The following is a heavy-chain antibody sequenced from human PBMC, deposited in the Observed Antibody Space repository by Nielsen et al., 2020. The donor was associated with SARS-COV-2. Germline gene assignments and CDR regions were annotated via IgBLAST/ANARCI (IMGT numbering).Heavy chain of an antibody. CDR3: ARTSRDITIFGVVIRLGY. V-gene: IGHV1-18*01. CDR2: ISAYNGNT. D-gene: IGHD3-3*01. J-gene: IGHJ4*02. Sequence: ASVKVFCKASGYTFTSYGISWVRQAPGQGLEWMGWISAYNGNTNYAQKLQGRVTMTTDTSTSTAYMELRSLRSDDTAVYYCARTSRDITIFGVVIRLGYWGQGTLVTVSS. CDR1: GYTFTSYG.